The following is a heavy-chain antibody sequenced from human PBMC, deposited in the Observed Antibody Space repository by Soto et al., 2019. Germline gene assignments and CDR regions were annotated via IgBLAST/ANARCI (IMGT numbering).Heavy chain of an antibody. V-gene: IGHV1-3*04. Sequence: ASVKVSCKASGYTFTHHSISWVRQAPGQSLEWMGWINTDNGNTYYSQKMQARVTITRDTSASTAYMELSRLRSEDTAVYYCARSRVRGGYYFDYWGQGALVTVS. CDR3: ARSRVRGGYYFDY. D-gene: IGHD3-16*01. CDR1: GYTFTHHS. J-gene: IGHJ4*02. CDR2: INTDNGNT.